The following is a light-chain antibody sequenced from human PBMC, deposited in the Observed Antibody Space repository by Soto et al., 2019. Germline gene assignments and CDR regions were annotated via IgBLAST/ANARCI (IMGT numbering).Light chain of an antibody. Sequence: DIQMTQSPSTLSASVGDRVIITCRASQSISSWLAWYQQKPGKAPKLLIYDASSLHSGVPSRFSGSGSGTEFTLSISSLQPDDFATYYCQQYSTYFLALGGGTKVEI. V-gene: IGKV1-5*01. CDR2: DAS. CDR1: QSISSW. J-gene: IGKJ4*01. CDR3: QQYSTYFLA.